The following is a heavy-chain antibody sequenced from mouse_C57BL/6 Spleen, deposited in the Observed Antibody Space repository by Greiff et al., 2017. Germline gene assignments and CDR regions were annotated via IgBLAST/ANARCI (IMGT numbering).Heavy chain of an antibody. CDR1: GFTFSDYY. J-gene: IGHJ1*03. D-gene: IGHD4-1*01. CDR2: INYDGSST. Sequence: EVKLVESEGGLVQPGSSMKLSCTASGFTFSDYYMAWVRQVPEKGLEWVANINYDGSSTYYLDSLQSRFIISRDNAKNILYLQMSSLKSEDTATYYCARDHGLGRGYFDVWGTGTTVTVSS. CDR3: ARDHGLGRGYFDV. V-gene: IGHV5-16*01.